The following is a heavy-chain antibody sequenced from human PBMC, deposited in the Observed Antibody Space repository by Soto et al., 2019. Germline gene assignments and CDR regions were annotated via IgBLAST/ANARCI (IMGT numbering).Heavy chain of an antibody. Sequence: EVQLLESGGGLVQPGGSLRLSCAASGFTFSSYAMSWVRQAPGKGLEWISAISGSGGSTYYADSVKGRFTISRDNSKNTLYLQMNSLRAEDTAVYYCAKASGWFGEFDYWGQGPLVTVSS. CDR2: ISGSGGST. CDR3: AKASGWFGEFDY. V-gene: IGHV3-23*01. J-gene: IGHJ4*02. D-gene: IGHD3-10*01. CDR1: GFTFSSYA.